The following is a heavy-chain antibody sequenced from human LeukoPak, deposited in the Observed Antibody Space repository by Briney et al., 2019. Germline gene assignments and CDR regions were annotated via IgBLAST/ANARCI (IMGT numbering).Heavy chain of an antibody. Sequence: ASVKVSCKASGYTFTSYYMHWVRQAPGQGLEWTGIINPSGGSTSYAQKFQGRVTMTRDTSTSTVYMELSSLRSEDTAVYYCARDGGELYDAFDIWGQGTMVTVSS. V-gene: IGHV1-46*01. D-gene: IGHD4-23*01. CDR2: INPSGGST. CDR3: ARDGGELYDAFDI. CDR1: GYTFTSYY. J-gene: IGHJ3*02.